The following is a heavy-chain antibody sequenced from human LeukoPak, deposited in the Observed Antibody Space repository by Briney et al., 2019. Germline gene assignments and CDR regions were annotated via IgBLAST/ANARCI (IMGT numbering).Heavy chain of an antibody. D-gene: IGHD6-13*01. V-gene: IGHV4-34*01. J-gene: IGHJ4*02. CDR3: ARGGGGIAAAGIDY. CDR1: GGSFSGYY. Sequence: SETLSLTCAVYGGSFSGYYWSWIRQPPGKGLEWIGEINTSGSTNYNPSLKSRVTISVDTSKNQFSLKLSSVTAADTAVYYCARGGGGIAAAGIDYWGQGPLVTVSS. CDR2: INTSGST.